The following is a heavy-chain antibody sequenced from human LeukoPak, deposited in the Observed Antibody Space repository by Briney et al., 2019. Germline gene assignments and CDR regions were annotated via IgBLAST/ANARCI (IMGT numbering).Heavy chain of an antibody. J-gene: IGHJ3*02. CDR2: ISWDGGST. V-gene: IGHV3-43*01. Sequence: GGSLRLSCAASGFTFDDYTMHWVRQAPGKGLEWVSLISWDGGSTYYADSVKGRFTISRDNSKNTLYLQMNSLRAEDTAVYYCAKSLSDYYDSSGYYYYDAFDIWGQGTMVTVSS. CDR1: GFTFDDYT. CDR3: AKSLSDYYDSSGYYYYDAFDI. D-gene: IGHD3-22*01.